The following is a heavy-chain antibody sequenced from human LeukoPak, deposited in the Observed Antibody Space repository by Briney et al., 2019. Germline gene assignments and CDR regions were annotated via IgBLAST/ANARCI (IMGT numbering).Heavy chain of an antibody. V-gene: IGHV4-34*01. Sequence: SETLSLTCAVYGGSFSGYYWNWIRQPPGKGLEWIGEINHSGSTNYNPSLKSRVTISVDTSKNQFSLNLSSVTAADTAVYYCARHMLGGKRSFDSWGQGTLVTVSS. CDR2: INHSGST. CDR3: ARHMLGGKRSFDS. CDR1: GGSFSGYY. J-gene: IGHJ4*02. D-gene: IGHD4-23*01.